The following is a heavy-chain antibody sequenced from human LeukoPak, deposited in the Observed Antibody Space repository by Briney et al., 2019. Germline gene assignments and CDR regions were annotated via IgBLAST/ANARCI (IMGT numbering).Heavy chain of an antibody. J-gene: IGHJ4*02. D-gene: IGHD6-19*01. CDR1: DGSISSSSYY. CDR3: VTDSSGWYLY. V-gene: IGHV4-39*07. CDR2: IYYSGNT. Sequence: SETLSLTCTVSDGSISSSSYYWGWIRQPPGKGLEWTGSIYYSGNTYYNSSLKSRITISVDTSKNQFSLKLSSVTAADTAVYYCVTDSSGWYLYWGQGTLVTVSS.